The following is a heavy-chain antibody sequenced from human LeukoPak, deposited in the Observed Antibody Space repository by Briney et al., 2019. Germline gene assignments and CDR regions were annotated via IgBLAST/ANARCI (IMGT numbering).Heavy chain of an antibody. CDR3: ARVSWLVRGFDY. V-gene: IGHV4-4*08. CDR1: GGSISSYY. CDR2: IYTSGST. D-gene: IGHD6-19*01. J-gene: IGHJ4*02. Sequence: LETLSLTCTVSGGSISSYYWSWIRQPPGKGLEWIGRIYTSGSTNYNPSLKSRVTISVDTSKNQFSLKLSSVTAADTAVYYCARVSWLVRGFDYWGQGTLVTVSS.